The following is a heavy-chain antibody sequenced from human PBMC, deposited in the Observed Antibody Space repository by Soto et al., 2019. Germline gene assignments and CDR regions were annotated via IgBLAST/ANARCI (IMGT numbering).Heavy chain of an antibody. Sequence: QVQLVESGGGVVQPWRSLRLSCAASGFSISTYALHWVRQAPGKGPEWVAIISYNGNNKHYADSVKGRFTISRDNSKNTVDLQMNSLRVEDTAMYYCARRSFPYSGSPLEPWSDALDIWGQGTMVTVSS. J-gene: IGHJ3*02. CDR1: GFSISTYA. D-gene: IGHD1-26*01. CDR3: ARRSFPYSGSPLEPWSDALDI. V-gene: IGHV3-30*04. CDR2: ISYNGNNK.